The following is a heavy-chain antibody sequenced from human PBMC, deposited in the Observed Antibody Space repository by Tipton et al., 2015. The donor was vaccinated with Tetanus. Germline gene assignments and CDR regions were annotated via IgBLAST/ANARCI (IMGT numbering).Heavy chain of an antibody. D-gene: IGHD1-1*01. J-gene: IGHJ6*02. CDR1: GFTFSSYA. CDR2: ISGSGGST. CDR3: AKTAKETGTSYGMDV. V-gene: IGHV3-23*01. Sequence: SLRLSCAAPGFTFSSYAMSWVRQAPGKGLEWVSAISGSGGSTYYADSVKGRFTISRDNSKNTLYLQMNSLRAEDTAVYYCAKTAKETGTSYGMDVWGQGTTVTVSS.